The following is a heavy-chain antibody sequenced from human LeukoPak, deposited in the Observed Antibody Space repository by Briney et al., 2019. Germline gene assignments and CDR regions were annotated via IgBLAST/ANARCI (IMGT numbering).Heavy chain of an antibody. J-gene: IGHJ4*02. D-gene: IGHD4/OR15-4a*01. V-gene: IGHV3-53*01. CDR1: GFNVSSNS. CDR2: IYSDNT. Sequence: GGSLRLSCTVSGFNVSSNSMSLVRPAPGEGLEWVSFIYSDNTHYSDSVKGRFTISRDNSKNTLYLQMNSLRAEDTAVYYCARRAGAYSHPYDYWGQGTLVTVSS. CDR3: ARRAGAYSHPYDY.